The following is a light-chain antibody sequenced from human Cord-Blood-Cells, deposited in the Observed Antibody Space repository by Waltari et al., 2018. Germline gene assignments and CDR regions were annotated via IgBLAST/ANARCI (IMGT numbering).Light chain of an antibody. CDR3: QGWDSSSDHPV. Sequence: SYVLTQPPSVSVAPGKTATLTCGGNNIGRKSVHWYQQKPGQAPVLLVYDESDRPSGIPERFSGSNSGNTATLTISRVEAGEEADYYCQGWDSSSDHPVFGGGTKLPVL. CDR2: DES. J-gene: IGLJ2*01. CDR1: NIGRKS. V-gene: IGLV3-21*03.